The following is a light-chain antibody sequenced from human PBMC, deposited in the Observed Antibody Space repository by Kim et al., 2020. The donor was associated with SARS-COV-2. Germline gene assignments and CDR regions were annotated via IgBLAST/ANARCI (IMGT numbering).Light chain of an antibody. V-gene: IGLV2-8*01. CDR1: SSDVGGFNY. CDR2: EVT. Sequence: QSALTQPPSASGSPGQSVTISCTGTSSDVGGFNYVSWYQQLPGKAPKLLIYEVTQRPSGVPDRFSGSKSGNTASLTVSGLQADDEADYYCSSFAGSNNFDIFGTGTKVTVL. CDR3: SSFAGSNNFDI. J-gene: IGLJ1*01.